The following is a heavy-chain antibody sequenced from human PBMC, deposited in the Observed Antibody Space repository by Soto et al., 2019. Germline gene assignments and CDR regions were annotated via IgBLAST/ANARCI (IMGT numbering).Heavy chain of an antibody. Sequence: LRLSCVVSGFTFSSYGMHWVRQAPGKGLEWVAVIWYDGSKKYYADSVMGRFTISRDNSKNTLYLQMNSLRAEDTAVYYCARSVVVPAALDYWGQGTLVTVSS. J-gene: IGHJ4*02. D-gene: IGHD2-2*01. CDR1: GFTFSSYG. CDR3: ARSVVVPAALDY. V-gene: IGHV3-33*01. CDR2: IWYDGSKK.